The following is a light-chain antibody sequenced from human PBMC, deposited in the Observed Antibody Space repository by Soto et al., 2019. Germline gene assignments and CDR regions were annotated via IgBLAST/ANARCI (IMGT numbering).Light chain of an antibody. V-gene: IGKV1-5*03. CDR2: KAS. CDR1: QSISSW. Sequence: DIQMTQSPSTLSASVGGRVTIICRASQSISSWLAWYQQKAGKAPKLLISKASNLDSGVPSRFSGSRSGTDFTLTITSLQPEDFATYYCLQDYNYPRTFGQGTKVDIK. CDR3: LQDYNYPRT. J-gene: IGKJ1*01.